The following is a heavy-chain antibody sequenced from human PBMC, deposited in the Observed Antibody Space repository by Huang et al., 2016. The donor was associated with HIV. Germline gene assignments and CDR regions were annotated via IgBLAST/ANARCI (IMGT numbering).Heavy chain of an antibody. CDR1: GYSFTNYW. Sequence: EVQLVQSEAEVKKPGESLKISCRGSGYSFTNYWIGWVRQRHGEGLEWMGVIYPADSATRYSPSFQGQVTFSADKSTRTAYLQWSSLQASDTAIYYCARSEVLVTAVPFDHWGQGTLVTVSS. D-gene: IGHD2-21*02. CDR2: IYPADSAT. J-gene: IGHJ4*02. V-gene: IGHV5-51*03. CDR3: ARSEVLVTAVPFDH.